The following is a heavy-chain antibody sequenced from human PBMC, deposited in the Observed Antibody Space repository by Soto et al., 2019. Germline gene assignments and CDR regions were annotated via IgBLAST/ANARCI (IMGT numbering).Heavy chain of an antibody. CDR3: ARRKSGGFHRYFGS. CDR1: GGTFSTNP. V-gene: IGHV1-69*06. Sequence: QVQLVQSGAEVKMPGSSVKVSCKASGGTFSTNPISWVRQAPGQGLEWMGGTSPIFGSGSSSPTFHVRLTVTAHKSTKTAYMEQSNLTPADTAILYCARRKSGGFHRYFGSRAQGALITIS. D-gene: IGHD2-15*01. J-gene: IGHJ4*02. CDR2: TSPIFGSG.